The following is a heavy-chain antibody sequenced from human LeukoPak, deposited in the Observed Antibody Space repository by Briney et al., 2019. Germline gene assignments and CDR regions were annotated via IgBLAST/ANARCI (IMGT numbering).Heavy chain of an antibody. CDR2: ISWDSGRI. D-gene: IGHD1-26*01. CDR3: AKDMASVGATGLDN. V-gene: IGHV3-9*01. J-gene: IGHJ4*02. CDR1: GFTFDDYA. Sequence: GGSLRLSCAASGFTFDDYAMHWVRHAPGKGLEWVSGISWDSGRIGYADSVKGRFTISRDNAKNSLYLQMNSLRAEDTALYYCAKDMASVGATGLDNWGEGTLATVSS.